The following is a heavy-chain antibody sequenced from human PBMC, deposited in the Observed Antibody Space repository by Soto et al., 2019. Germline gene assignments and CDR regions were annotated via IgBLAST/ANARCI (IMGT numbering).Heavy chain of an antibody. D-gene: IGHD2-21*02. CDR1: GGTFRTES. CDR3: ARGHEVGGNSDAFDI. CDR2: IIPVFGTS. V-gene: IGHV1-69*12. Sequence: QVQLVQSGAEVKKPGSSVKVSCKASGGTFRTESINWVRQAPGQGLEWMGGIIPVFGTSDYAQKFQGRVKRTADESTTTAYMELSSLRSEDTAVYYCARGHEVGGNSDAFDIWGQGTMVTVSS. J-gene: IGHJ3*02.